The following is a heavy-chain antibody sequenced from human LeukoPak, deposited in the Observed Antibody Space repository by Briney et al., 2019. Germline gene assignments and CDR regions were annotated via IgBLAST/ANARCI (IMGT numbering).Heavy chain of an antibody. CDR3: ARDGGDIFTGYEYYFDY. D-gene: IGHD3-9*01. CDR2: IWYDGSNK. J-gene: IGHJ4*02. Sequence: PGRSLRLSCAASGFTFSSYGMHCVRQAPGKGREWVAVIWYDGSNKYYADSVKGRFTISRDNSKNTLYLQMNSLRAEDTAVYYCARDGGDIFTGYEYYFDYWGQGTLVTVSS. CDR1: GFTFSSYG. V-gene: IGHV3-33*01.